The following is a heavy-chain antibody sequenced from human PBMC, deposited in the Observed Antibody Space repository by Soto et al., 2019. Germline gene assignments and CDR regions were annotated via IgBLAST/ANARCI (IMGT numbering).Heavy chain of an antibody. J-gene: IGHJ5*02. CDR2: INHSGST. D-gene: IGHD3-3*01. CDR1: GGSFSGYY. CDR3: ARQDTMGWFDP. Sequence: QVQLQQWGAGLLKPSETLSLTCAVYGGSFSGYYWSWIRQPPGKGLEWIGEINHSGSTNYNPSLKSRVTISVDTSNNQFSLKLSSVTAADTAVYYCARQDTMGWFDPWGQGTLVTVSS. V-gene: IGHV4-34*01.